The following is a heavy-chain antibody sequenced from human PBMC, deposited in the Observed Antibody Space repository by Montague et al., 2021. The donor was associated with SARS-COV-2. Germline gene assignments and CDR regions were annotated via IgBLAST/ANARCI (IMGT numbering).Heavy chain of an antibody. J-gene: IGHJ5*02. CDR2: IYSSEST. CDR1: GGSIRAIN. CDR3: ARAGMVGAHNFCLDA. D-gene: IGHD1-1*01. V-gene: IGHV4-4*07. Sequence: SETLSLTCTVSGGSIRAINCTWIRQPAGGGMGWIGSIYSSESTNYNPSLKSKTSMSVSTSKMQISLNLRPVTATATAIYYCARAGMVGAHNFCLDAWGPGILVTVSS.